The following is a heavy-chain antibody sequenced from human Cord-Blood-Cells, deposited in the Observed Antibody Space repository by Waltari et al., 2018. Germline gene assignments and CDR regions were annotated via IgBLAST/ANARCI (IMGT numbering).Heavy chain of an antibody. CDR3: TTVLFFDY. J-gene: IGHJ4*02. CDR2: IKRKTDGGKT. D-gene: IGHD2-21*01. V-gene: IGHV3-15*01. Sequence: EVQLVESGGGLVKPGGSLRLSCAASGFTFSNAWMSWVRQVPGKGLGGVGRIKRKTDGGKTDYAAPVKGRLTISRDYSKNTLYLQMNSLKTEDTAVYYCTTVLFFDYWGQGTLVTVSS. CDR1: GFTFSNAW.